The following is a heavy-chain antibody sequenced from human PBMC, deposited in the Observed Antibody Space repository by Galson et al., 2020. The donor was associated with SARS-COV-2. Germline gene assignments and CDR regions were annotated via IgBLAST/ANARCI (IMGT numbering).Heavy chain of an antibody. J-gene: IGHJ4*02. Sequence: SETLSLTCDVSGYSISSGYYWGWIRQPPGKGLEWIGGVYHSGESYYNPSLKSRVKVSVDTTNKYFSLRLRSVTAADTAIYYCAREGSSSSGHYWGQGILVTVSS. CDR2: VYHSGES. CDR1: GYSISSGYY. D-gene: IGHD6-6*01. CDR3: AREGSSSSGHY. V-gene: IGHV4-38-2*02.